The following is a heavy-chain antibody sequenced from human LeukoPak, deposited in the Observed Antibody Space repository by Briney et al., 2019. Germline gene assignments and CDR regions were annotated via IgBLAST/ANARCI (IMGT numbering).Heavy chain of an antibody. V-gene: IGHV4-34*01. CDR2: INHSGRT. Sequence: PSETLSLTCAVYGGSFSGYYWSWIRQPPGKGLEWIGEINHSGRTNYNPSLKSRVTISVDTSKNQFSLKLSSVTAADTAVYYCAIHCSSTSCYSGHDYWGQGTLVTVSS. D-gene: IGHD2-2*01. CDR3: AIHCSSTSCYSGHDY. CDR1: GGSFSGYY. J-gene: IGHJ4*02.